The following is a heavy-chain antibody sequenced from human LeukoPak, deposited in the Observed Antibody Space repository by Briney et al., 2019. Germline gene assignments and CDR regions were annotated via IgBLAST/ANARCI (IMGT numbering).Heavy chain of an antibody. Sequence: SETLSLTCVVSGASVSSSHWNWIRQLPGKGLEWIGCLSYTGKTDYNPSLSGRVTMSLGTSNNQVSLTLGSVTAADTAVYYCSEGYFEPFAHWGQGILVAVSS. D-gene: IGHD3-9*01. J-gene: IGHJ4*02. V-gene: IGHV4-59*02. CDR1: GASVSSSH. CDR3: SEGYFEPFAH. CDR2: LSYTGKT.